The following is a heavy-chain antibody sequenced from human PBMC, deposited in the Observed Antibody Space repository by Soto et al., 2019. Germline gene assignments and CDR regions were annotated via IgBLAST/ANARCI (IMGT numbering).Heavy chain of an antibody. J-gene: IGHJ4*01. D-gene: IGHD4-4*01. CDR3: ARVKDYSNYGPYYFDY. CDR2: ISSSSSYI. CDR1: RFTFSRYI. V-gene: IGHV3-21*01. Sequence: KHGGSLTLCFGASRFTFSRYIVNGFRPAPWKGLEWVSSISSSSSYIYYADSVKGRFTISRDNAKNSLYLQMNSLRAEDTAVYYCARVKDYSNYGPYYFDYWAHGTLVTVSA.